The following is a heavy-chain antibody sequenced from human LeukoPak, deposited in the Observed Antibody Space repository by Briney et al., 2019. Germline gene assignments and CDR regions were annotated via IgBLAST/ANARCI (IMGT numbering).Heavy chain of an antibody. CDR1: GFTFSTYW. J-gene: IGHJ4*02. CDR2: IKQDGSEK. Sequence: PGGSLRLSCAASGFTFSTYWMSLVRQAPGKGLEWVANIKQDGSEKYYLHSVKGRFTISRDNAKNSLYLQMNSLRAEDTAVYFCTREAAAGIDYWGQGTLVTVSS. CDR3: TREAAAGIDY. D-gene: IGHD6-13*01. V-gene: IGHV3-7*01.